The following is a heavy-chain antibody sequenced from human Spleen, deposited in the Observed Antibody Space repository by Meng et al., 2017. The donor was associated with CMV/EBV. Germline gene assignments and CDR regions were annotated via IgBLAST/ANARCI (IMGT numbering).Heavy chain of an antibody. CDR2: MNPNSGGT. V-gene: IGHV1-8*01. CDR1: GYTFTNYD. J-gene: IGHJ4*02. CDR3: TRGADPFDY. Sequence: ASVKVSCKAPGYTFTNYDLNWVRQAAGQGLEWMGWMNPNSGGTGYAENFQGRVTMTRNTSISTAYMELTSLRSEDTAMYYCTRGADPFDYWGQGTLVTVSS.